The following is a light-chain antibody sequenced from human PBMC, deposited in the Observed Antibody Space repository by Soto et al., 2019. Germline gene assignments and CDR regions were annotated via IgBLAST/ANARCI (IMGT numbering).Light chain of an antibody. CDR3: FSYTTSNTRQIV. CDR2: DVT. J-gene: IGLJ1*01. CDR1: SSDVGGYNY. Sequence: QSALTQPASVSGSPGQSITISCTGTSSDVGGYNYVSWYQQQPGKAPKFMIYDVTNRPSGVSNRFSGSKSGNTASLTISGLQAEDEADYYCFSYTTSNTRQIVFGTGTKLTVL. V-gene: IGLV2-14*01.